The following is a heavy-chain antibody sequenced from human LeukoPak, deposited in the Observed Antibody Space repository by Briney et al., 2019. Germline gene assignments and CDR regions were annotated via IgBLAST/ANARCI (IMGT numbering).Heavy chain of an antibody. CDR1: GGSFSGYY. CDR2: INHSGST. CDR3: AKDSLLWFGELLSNYYYGMDV. V-gene: IGHV4-34*01. J-gene: IGHJ6*02. Sequence: PSETLSLTCAVYGGSFSGYYWSWIRQPPGKGLEWIGEINHSGSTNYNPSLKSRVTISVDTSKNQFSLKLSSVTAADTAVYYCAKDSLLWFGELLSNYYYGMDVWGQGTTVTVSS. D-gene: IGHD3-10*01.